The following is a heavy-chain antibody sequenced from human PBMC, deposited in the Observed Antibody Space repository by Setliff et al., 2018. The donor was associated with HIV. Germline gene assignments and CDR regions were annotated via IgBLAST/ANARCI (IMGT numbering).Heavy chain of an antibody. V-gene: IGHV4-34*01. D-gene: IGHD6-19*01. CDR3: ARGVRDNSGWSSYYFDY. Sequence: SETLSLTCAVYGGSFSDNYWSWIRQSPGKGLEWIGEINHSGRTNYNPSLESRVTTSVDTSKKQFSLRLTSVTAADTAVYYCARGVRDNSGWSSYYFDYWGQGTQVTVSS. J-gene: IGHJ4*02. CDR1: GGSFSDNY. CDR2: INHSGRT.